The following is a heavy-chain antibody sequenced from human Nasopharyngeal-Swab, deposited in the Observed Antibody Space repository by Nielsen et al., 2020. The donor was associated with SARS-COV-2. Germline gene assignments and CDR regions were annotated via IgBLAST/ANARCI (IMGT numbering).Heavy chain of an antibody. Sequence: GESLKISCVASGFSFSIYVMAWVRQAPGKGLEWIAVSSGSDGSTYYADSVKGRFTISRDNSKDTLYLEMDSLRADDTAVYFCARALPGGNEIWYFDLWGRGTLVTVSS. J-gene: IGHJ2*01. CDR3: ARALPGGNEIWYFDL. CDR2: SSGSDGST. V-gene: IGHV3-23*01. CDR1: GFSFSIYV. D-gene: IGHD4-23*01.